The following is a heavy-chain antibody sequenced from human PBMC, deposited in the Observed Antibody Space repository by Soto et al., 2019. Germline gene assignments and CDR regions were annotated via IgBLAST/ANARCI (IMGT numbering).Heavy chain of an antibody. Sequence: SETLSVTCTVASDSIISSSYFWGWVRQPPGKGLEWIASFSYGGSTYYNPSLKSRVTISVDTSKNQFSLKLTSVAAADTAIYYCTRLGMGFDWPRNAFDVWGQGTMVTVSS. D-gene: IGHD3-9*01. J-gene: IGHJ3*01. CDR2: FSYGGST. CDR3: TRLGMGFDWPRNAFDV. CDR1: SDSIISSSYF. V-gene: IGHV4-39*01.